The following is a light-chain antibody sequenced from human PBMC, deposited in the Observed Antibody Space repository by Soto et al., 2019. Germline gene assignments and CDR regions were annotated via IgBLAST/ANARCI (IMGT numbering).Light chain of an antibody. CDR1: QSVRSN. CDR2: AAS. CDR3: QQYNQWPSYT. V-gene: IGKV3-15*01. Sequence: EIVMTHSPAFLYESPGERATLSCRASQSVRSNLAWYQQKPGQAPRLLIYAASTRATDIPARFSGSGSGTEFTLTISGLQSEDFAVYYCQQYNQWPSYTFGQGTKVDIK. J-gene: IGKJ2*01.